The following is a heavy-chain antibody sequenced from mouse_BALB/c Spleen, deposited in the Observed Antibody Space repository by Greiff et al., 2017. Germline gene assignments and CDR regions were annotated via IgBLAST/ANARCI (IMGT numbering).Heavy chain of an antibody. CDR2: ISDGGSYT. Sequence: EVQLVESGGGLVKPGGSLKLSCAASGFTFSDYYMYWVRQTPEKRLEWVATISDGGSYTYYPDSVKGRFTISRDNAKNNLYLQMSSLKSEDTAMYYCAREDGNWYFDVWGAGTTVTVSS. V-gene: IGHV5-4*02. D-gene: IGHD2-1*01. CDR3: AREDGNWYFDV. J-gene: IGHJ1*01. CDR1: GFTFSDYY.